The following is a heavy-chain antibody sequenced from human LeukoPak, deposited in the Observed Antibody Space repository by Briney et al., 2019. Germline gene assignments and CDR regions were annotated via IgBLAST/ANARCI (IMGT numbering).Heavy chain of an antibody. Sequence: ASVKVSCKASGGTFSSYAISWVRQAPGQGLEWMGRIIPIFGTANYAQKFQGRVTITTDESTSTAYMELSSLRSEDTAVHYCARVGTAMVSDAFDIWGQRTMVTVSS. CDR1: GGTFSSYA. D-gene: IGHD5-18*01. V-gene: IGHV1-69*05. J-gene: IGHJ3*02. CDR2: IIPIFGTA. CDR3: ARVGTAMVSDAFDI.